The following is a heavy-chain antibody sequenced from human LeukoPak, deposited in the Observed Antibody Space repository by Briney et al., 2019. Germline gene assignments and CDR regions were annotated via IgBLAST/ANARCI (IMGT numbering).Heavy chain of an antibody. CDR2: INHSGST. V-gene: IGHV4-34*01. CDR1: GGSFSGYY. CDR3: ARPIWSRKHTSGAFDI. J-gene: IGHJ3*02. Sequence: PSETLSLTCAVYGGSFSGYYWSWIRQPPGKGLEWIGEINHSGSTNYSPSLKSRVTISVDTSKNQFSLKLSSVTAADTAVYYCARPIWSRKHTSGAFDIWGQGTMVTVSS. D-gene: IGHD3-10*01.